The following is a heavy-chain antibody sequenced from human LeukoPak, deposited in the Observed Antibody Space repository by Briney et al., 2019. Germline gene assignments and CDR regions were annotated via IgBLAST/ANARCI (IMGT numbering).Heavy chain of an antibody. J-gene: IGHJ6*02. CDR1: GGTFSSYA. CDR2: IIPIFGTA. Sequence: ASVKVSCKASGGTFSSYAISWVRQAPGQGLEWMGGIIPIFGTANYAQKFQGRVTITADESTSTAYMELSSLRSEDTAVYYCARENYYDSSGYYPYYYGMDVWGQGTTVTVSS. CDR3: ARENYYDSSGYYPYYYGMDV. V-gene: IGHV1-69*13. D-gene: IGHD3-22*01.